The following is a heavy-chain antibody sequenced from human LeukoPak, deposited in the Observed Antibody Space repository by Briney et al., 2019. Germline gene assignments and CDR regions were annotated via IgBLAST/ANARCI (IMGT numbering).Heavy chain of an antibody. J-gene: IGHJ1*01. Sequence: GGSLRLSCAASGFTFSSYAMSWVRQAPGKGLEWVSAISGSGGSTYYADSVKGRFTISRDNFKNTLYLQMNSLRAEDTAVYYCAKAGCSSTSCSYKKYFQHWGQGTLVTVSS. D-gene: IGHD2-2*01. CDR1: GFTFSSYA. CDR3: AKAGCSSTSCSYKKYFQH. CDR2: ISGSGGST. V-gene: IGHV3-23*01.